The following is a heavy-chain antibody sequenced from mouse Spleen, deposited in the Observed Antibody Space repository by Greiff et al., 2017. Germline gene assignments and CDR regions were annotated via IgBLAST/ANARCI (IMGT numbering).Heavy chain of an antibody. V-gene: IGHV1-53*01. D-gene: IGHD2-1*01. CDR3: ARYYGKRGNYAMDY. J-gene: IGHJ4*01. CDR2: IIPSKEGT. CDR1: GYTFTSYW. Sequence: QVQLQQSGAELVKPGASVKLSCKASGYTFTSYWMHWVKQRPGQGLEWIGNIIPSKEGTNYGEKFKSKATLTVDKSSNKAYMQHSSLTSEDSAVYYCARYYGKRGNYAMDYWGQGTSVTVSS.